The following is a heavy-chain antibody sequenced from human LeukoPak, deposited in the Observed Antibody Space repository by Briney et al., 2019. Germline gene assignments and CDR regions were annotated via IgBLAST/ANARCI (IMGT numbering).Heavy chain of an antibody. D-gene: IGHD4-17*01. V-gene: IGHV3-23*01. CDR3: AKSEKTVTTTYFDY. CDR2: ISGSGGST. CDR1: GFTSSSYA. J-gene: IGHJ4*02. Sequence: PGGSLRPSCAASGFTSSSYAMSWVRQAPGKGLEWVSAISGSGGSTYYADSVKGRFTISRDNSKNTLYLQMNSLRAEDTAVYYCAKSEKTVTTTYFDYWGQGTLVTVSS.